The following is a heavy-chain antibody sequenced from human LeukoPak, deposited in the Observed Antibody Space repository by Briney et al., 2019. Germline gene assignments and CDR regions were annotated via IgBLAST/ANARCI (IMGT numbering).Heavy chain of an antibody. J-gene: IGHJ3*01. CDR2: IYYSGST. CDR1: GGSLSSYF. CDR3: ARDESSSSRPDV. D-gene: IGHD6-13*01. Sequence: HSETLSLTCTVSGGSLSSYFWSWIRQPPGKGLEWIGYIYYSGSTNYNPSLTSRGTISVDTSKSQFSLNLRSVTAADTAVYYCARDESSSSRPDVRGQGTMVTVSS. V-gene: IGHV4-59*01.